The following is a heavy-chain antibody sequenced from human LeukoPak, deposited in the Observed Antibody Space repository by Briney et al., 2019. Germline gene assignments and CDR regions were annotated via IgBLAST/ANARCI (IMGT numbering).Heavy chain of an antibody. V-gene: IGHV4-4*07. D-gene: IGHD2-2*01. CDR2: IYTSGST. J-gene: IGHJ5*02. CDR3: ARDGPIYCSSTSCGWFDP. Sequence: PSETLSLTCTVSGGSISSHYWSWIRQPAGKGLEWIGRIYTSGSTNYNPSLKSRVTMSVDTSENQFSLKLSSVTAADTAVYYCARDGPIYCSSTSCGWFDPWGQGTLVTVSS. CDR1: GGSISSHY.